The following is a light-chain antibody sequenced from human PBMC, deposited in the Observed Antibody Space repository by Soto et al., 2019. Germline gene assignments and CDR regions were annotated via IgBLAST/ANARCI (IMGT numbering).Light chain of an antibody. CDR1: QTISSW. J-gene: IGKJ5*01. Sequence: DIQMTQSPSTLSGSLGDRVTITCRASQTISSWLAWYQQKPGKAPKLLIYKASTLKSGVPSRFRGSASGTDSTFTISRLQPEDIATYYCQQYENLPTFGQGTRLEIK. CDR3: QQYENLPT. CDR2: KAS. V-gene: IGKV1-5*03.